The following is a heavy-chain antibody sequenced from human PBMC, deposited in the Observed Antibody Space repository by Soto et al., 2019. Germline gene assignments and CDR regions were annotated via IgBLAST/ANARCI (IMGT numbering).Heavy chain of an antibody. V-gene: IGHV3-21*01. CDR3: ARAQGLYCSGGSCCYLPFDP. CDR2: ISSSSSYI. J-gene: IGHJ5*02. Sequence: GSLRLSCAASGFTFSSYSMNWVRQAPGKGLEWVSSISSSSSYIYYADSVKGRFTISRDNAKNSLYLQMNSLRAEDTAVYYCARAQGLYCSGGSCCYLPFDPWGQGTLVTVSS. D-gene: IGHD2-15*01. CDR1: GFTFSSYS.